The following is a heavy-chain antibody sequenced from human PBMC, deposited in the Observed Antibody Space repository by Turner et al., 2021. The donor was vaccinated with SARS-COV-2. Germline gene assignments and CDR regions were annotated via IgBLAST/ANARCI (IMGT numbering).Heavy chain of an antibody. V-gene: IGHV4-39*01. Sequence: HLHLQESGPGLVKPSETLSLSCTVSGCSISSSYYYWGWIRQPPGKGLEWIGSIYYSGSTYYNPSLKSRVTISVDTSKNQFSLKLNSVTAADTAVYYCARQGPTSTTKAFDPWGQGPLVTVSS. CDR1: GCSISSSYYY. D-gene: IGHD4-17*01. CDR2: IYYSGST. CDR3: ARQGPTSTTKAFDP. J-gene: IGHJ5*02.